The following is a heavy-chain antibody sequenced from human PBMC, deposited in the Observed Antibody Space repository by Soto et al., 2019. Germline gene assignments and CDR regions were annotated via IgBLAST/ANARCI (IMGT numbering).Heavy chain of an antibody. Sequence: QVQLVESGGGVVQPGRSLRLSCAASGFTFSSYAMHWVRQAPGKGLEWVAVISYDGSNKYYADSVKGRFTISRDNSKNTLYLQMNSLRAEDTAVYYCARDRGDYYDSSGTSWFDPWGQGTLVTVSS. V-gene: IGHV3-30-3*01. D-gene: IGHD3-22*01. J-gene: IGHJ5*02. CDR2: ISYDGSNK. CDR1: GFTFSSYA. CDR3: ARDRGDYYDSSGTSWFDP.